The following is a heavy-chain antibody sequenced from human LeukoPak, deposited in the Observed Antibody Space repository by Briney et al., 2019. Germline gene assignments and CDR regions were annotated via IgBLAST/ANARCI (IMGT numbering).Heavy chain of an antibody. V-gene: IGHV3-74*01. J-gene: IGHJ5*02. CDR2: INSDGSST. Sequence: GGSLRLSCAASGVTFRSYWMHWVRQAPGKGLVWVSRINSDGSSTSYADSVKGRFTISRDNANNTLYLQMNSLRAEDTAVYYCAREQRVRVNWFDPWGQGTLVTVSS. D-gene: IGHD6-25*01. CDR3: AREQRVRVNWFDP. CDR1: GVTFRSYW.